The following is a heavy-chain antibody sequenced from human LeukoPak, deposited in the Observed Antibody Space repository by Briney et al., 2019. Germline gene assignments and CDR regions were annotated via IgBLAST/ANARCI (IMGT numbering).Heavy chain of an antibody. J-gene: IGHJ4*02. CDR2: IYNSGNT. D-gene: IGHD3-22*01. V-gene: IGHV4-4*07. CDR1: GGSINDYF. CDR3: ARDEKPNDGRAYAPRFDS. Sequence: SETLSLTCTVSGGSINDYFWSWIRQPAGKGLEWIGRIYNSGNTYYNPSLNSRVTMSVATSKNQPSLKLNSVTAADTDIYYCARDEKPNDGRAYAPRFDSWGQGTLVTVSS.